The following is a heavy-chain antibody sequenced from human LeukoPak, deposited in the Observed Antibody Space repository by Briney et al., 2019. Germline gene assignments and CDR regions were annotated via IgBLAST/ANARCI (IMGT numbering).Heavy chain of an antibody. J-gene: IGHJ4*02. CDR2: IKQDGSEE. V-gene: IGHV3-7*01. CDR3: ARHPLNGDYFDY. D-gene: IGHD3-10*01. CDR1: GFTFSLYW. Sequence: PGGSLRLSCVVSGFTFSLYWMNWVRQAPGKGLEWVANIKQDGSEEYYVDSAKGRFTISRDNAKNSLYLQMNSLRVEDTAVYYCARHPLNGDYFDYWGQGTLVTVSS.